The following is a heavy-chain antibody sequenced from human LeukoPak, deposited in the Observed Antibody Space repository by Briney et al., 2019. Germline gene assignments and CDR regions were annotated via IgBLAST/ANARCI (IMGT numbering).Heavy chain of an antibody. CDR1: GFTFDDYG. CDR2: IEYDGSEK. D-gene: IGHD4-23*01. V-gene: IGHV3-7*01. CDR3: ARVVWADYGGNSKYMDV. Sequence: GGSLRLSCAASGFTFDDYGMSWVRQAPGKGLEWVANIEYDGSEKYYVDSVEGRFTISRDNAKNSLYLQMNSLRAEDTAVYYCARVVWADYGGNSKYMDVWGKGTTVTVSS. J-gene: IGHJ6*03.